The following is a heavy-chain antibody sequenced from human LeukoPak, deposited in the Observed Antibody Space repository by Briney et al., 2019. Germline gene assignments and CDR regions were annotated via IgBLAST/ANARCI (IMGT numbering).Heavy chain of an antibody. V-gene: IGHV1-46*01. CDR2: INPSGGST. CDR1: GYTFTSYY. CDR3: ARGWRQLVLVYYYYMDV. D-gene: IGHD6-6*01. J-gene: IGHJ6*03. Sequence: ASVKVSCKASGYTFTSYYMHWVRQAPGQGLEWMGIINPSGGSTSYAQKFQGRVTMTRNTSISTAYMELSSLRSEDTAVYYCARGWRQLVLVYYYYMDVWGKGTTVTVSS.